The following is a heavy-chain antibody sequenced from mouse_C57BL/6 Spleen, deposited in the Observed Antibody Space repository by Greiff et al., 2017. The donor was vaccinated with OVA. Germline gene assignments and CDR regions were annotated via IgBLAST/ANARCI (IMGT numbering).Heavy chain of an antibody. CDR1: GYSFTDYN. J-gene: IGHJ2*01. Sequence: VHVKQSGPELVKPGASVKISCKASGYSFTDYNMNWVKQSNGKSLEWIGVINPNYGTTSYNQKFKGKATLTVDQSSSTAYMQLNSLTSEDSAVYYCARWLLPSYYFDYWGQGTTLTVSS. CDR2: INPNYGTT. V-gene: IGHV1-39*01. CDR3: ARWLLPSYYFDY. D-gene: IGHD2-3*01.